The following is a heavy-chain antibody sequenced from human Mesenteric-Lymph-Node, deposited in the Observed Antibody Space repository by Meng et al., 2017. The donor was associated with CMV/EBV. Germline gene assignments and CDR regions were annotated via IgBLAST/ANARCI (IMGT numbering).Heavy chain of an antibody. CDR3: TRGNFD. J-gene: IGHJ4*02. V-gene: IGHV3-74*01. Sequence: GESLKISCAASGFTFSSYWMHWVRQAPGKGLVWVSRINSDGSSTSYADSVKGRFTISRDNAKNSLYLQMNSLRDEDTAVYYCTRGNFDWGQGALVTVSS. CDR2: INSDGSST. D-gene: IGHD2-21*01. CDR1: GFTFSSYW.